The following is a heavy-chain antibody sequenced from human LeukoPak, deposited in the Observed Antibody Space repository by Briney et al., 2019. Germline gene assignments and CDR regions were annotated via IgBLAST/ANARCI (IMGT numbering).Heavy chain of an antibody. CDR2: ISYDGSNK. V-gene: IGHV3-30*18. D-gene: IGHD6-13*01. Sequence: GGSLRLSCAASGFTFSSYGMHWVRQAPGKGLEWVAVISYDGSNKYYADSVKGRFTISRDNSKNTLYLQMNSLRAEDTAVYYCAKENSSSWYFRYYYYMDVWGKGTTVTVSS. CDR1: GFTFSSYG. CDR3: AKENSSSWYFRYYYYMDV. J-gene: IGHJ6*03.